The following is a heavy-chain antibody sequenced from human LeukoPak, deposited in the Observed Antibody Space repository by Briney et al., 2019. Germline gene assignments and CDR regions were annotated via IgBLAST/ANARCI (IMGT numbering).Heavy chain of an antibody. CDR3: ARDRGYSSFDP. Sequence: GGSLRLSCAASGFTLSTYWMHWVRQAPGKGLVWVSRINNDGSTPSYADSVKGRFTISRDNAKNTLYLQMSSLRVEDTAMYYCARDRGYSSFDPWAQGTLVTVSS. J-gene: IGHJ5*02. V-gene: IGHV3-74*01. CDR2: INNDGSTP. CDR1: GFTLSTYW.